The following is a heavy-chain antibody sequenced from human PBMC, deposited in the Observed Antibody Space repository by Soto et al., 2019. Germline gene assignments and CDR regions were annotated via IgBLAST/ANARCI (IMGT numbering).Heavy chain of an antibody. CDR1: GFTFSSYA. J-gene: IGHJ6*02. V-gene: IGHV3-23*01. Sequence: EVQLLESGGGLVQPGGSLRLSCAASGFTFSSYAMSWVRQAPGKGLEWVSAISGSGGSTYYADSVKGRFTISRDNSKNALYLQMNSLRAEDTAVYYCAKVIAPGHSRDGMDVWGQGTTVTVSS. CDR3: AKVIAPGHSRDGMDV. CDR2: ISGSGGST. D-gene: IGHD2-21*01.